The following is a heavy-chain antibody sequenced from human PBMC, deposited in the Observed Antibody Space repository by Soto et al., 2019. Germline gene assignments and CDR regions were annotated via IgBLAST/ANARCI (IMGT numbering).Heavy chain of an antibody. CDR1: GGSFSDYIWN. Sequence: SETLSLTCAVYGGSFSDYIWNWNWIRQPPGKGLEWIGEINHSGSTSHNPSLKSRVTLSLYTSKKQFSLILTSVTAADTAVYYCARGALNDDLWSRPINGGRSVWGKGT. D-gene: IGHD3-3*01. CDR3: ARGALNDDLWSRPINGGRSV. CDR2: INHSGST. J-gene: IGHJ6*03. V-gene: IGHV4-34*01.